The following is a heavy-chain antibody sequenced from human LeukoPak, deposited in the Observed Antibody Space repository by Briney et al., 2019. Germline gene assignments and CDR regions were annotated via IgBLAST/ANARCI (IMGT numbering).Heavy chain of an antibody. CDR3: AKDHLKRSSTSCGWFDP. D-gene: IGHD2-2*01. J-gene: IGHJ5*02. CDR2: IRYDGSNK. V-gene: IGHV3-30*02. Sequence: PGGSLRLSWAASGFTFSSYGMHWVRQAPGKGLEWVAFIRYDGSNKYYADSVKGRFTISRDNSKNTLYLQMNSLRAEDTAVYYCAKDHLKRSSTSCGWFDPWGQGTLVTVSS. CDR1: GFTFSSYG.